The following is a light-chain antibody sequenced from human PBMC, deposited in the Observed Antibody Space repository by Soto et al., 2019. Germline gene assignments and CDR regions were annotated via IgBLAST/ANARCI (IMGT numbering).Light chain of an antibody. V-gene: IGKV3-15*01. CDR3: QQYNNWTIPTT. CDR1: QSVSSN. CDR2: AAS. Sequence: EIVMTQSPATLSVSPGERATLSCRASQSVSSNLAWYQQKRGQAPRLLIYAASTRATGIPARFSGRGSGTEVTPIISSPNCEDFAADYYQQYNNWTIPTTIGQGTKVEIK. J-gene: IGKJ1*01.